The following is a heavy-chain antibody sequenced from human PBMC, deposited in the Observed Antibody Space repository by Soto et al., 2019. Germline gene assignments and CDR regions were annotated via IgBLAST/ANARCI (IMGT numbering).Heavy chain of an antibody. CDR3: ARDLNRGGGDGYNYFPDY. CDR2: IWYDGSNK. V-gene: IGHV3-33*01. J-gene: IGHJ4*02. D-gene: IGHD5-12*01. CDR1: GFTFSSYG. Sequence: PGGSLRLSCAASGFTFSSYGMHWVRQAPGKGLEWVAVIWYDGSNKYYADSVKGRFTISRDNSKNTLYLQMNSLRAEDTAVYYCARDLNRGGGDGYNYFPDYWGQGTLVTVSS.